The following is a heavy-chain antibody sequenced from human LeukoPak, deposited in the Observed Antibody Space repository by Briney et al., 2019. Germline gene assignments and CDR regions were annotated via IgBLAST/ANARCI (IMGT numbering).Heavy chain of an antibody. V-gene: IGHV4-39*07. CDR2: FSYSGIT. D-gene: IGHD1-1*01. CDR1: GFTFSNYG. J-gene: IGHJ3*02. CDR3: ARPNWNDARLGAFDI. Sequence: GSLRLSCAASGFTFSNYGMHWVRQAPGKGLEWIASFSYSGITYYNPSLKSRVTISVDTSKNQFSLKVNSVTVADTAVYFCARPNWNDARLGAFDIWGQGTMVTVSS.